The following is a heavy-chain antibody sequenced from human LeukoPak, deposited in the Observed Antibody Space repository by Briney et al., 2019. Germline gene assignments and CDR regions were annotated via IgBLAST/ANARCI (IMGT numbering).Heavy chain of an antibody. CDR3: ARGGPSLAASAYDY. CDR2: TYYRSKWYN. CDR1: GDSVSSNSAA. J-gene: IGHJ4*02. Sequence: SRTLSLTCAISGDSVSSNSAAWNWIRQSPSRGLEWLGRTYYRSKWYNDYAVSVKSRMTINPDTSKNQFSLQLNSVTPEDTAVYYCARGGPSLAASAYDYWGQGTLVTVSS. V-gene: IGHV6-1*01. D-gene: IGHD6-25*01.